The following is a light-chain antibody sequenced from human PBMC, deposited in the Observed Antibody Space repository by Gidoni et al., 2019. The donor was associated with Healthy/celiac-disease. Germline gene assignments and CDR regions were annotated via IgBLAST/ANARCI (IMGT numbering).Light chain of an antibody. Sequence: ELVLTQSPATLSLPPGERATLSCRASQSVSSYLAWYQQKPGQAPRLLIYDASNRATGIPARFSGSGSGTDFTLTISSLEPEDFAVYYCQQRSNWPALTFGGGTKVEIK. CDR1: QSVSSY. CDR2: DAS. CDR3: QQRSNWPALT. V-gene: IGKV3-11*01. J-gene: IGKJ4*01.